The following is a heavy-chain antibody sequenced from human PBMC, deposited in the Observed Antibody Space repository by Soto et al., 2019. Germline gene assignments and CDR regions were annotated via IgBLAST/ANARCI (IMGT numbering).Heavy chain of an antibody. CDR1: GFVFGGFG. J-gene: IGHJ4*02. D-gene: IGHD3-16*01. CDR2: ASYDGTYK. Sequence: QVELVESGGGVVRPGKSLTVSCTGSGFVFGGFGMHWVRQTPGKGLEWLGMASYDGTYKYFADSVKGRFTISRDNGMNTVYLQMDHLRLEDTSLYSCARGGDVLGYWGRGTLVTVSS. V-gene: IGHV3-30*03. CDR3: ARGGDVLGY.